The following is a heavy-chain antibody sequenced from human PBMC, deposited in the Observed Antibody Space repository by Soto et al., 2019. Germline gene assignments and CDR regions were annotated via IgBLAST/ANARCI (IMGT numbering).Heavy chain of an antibody. Sequence: GGSLRLSCAASRFTFSNYWMHWVRQAPGKGLVWLSRINSDGSSTSYADSVKGRFTISRDNAKNTLYLQMNSLRAEDTAVYYCARGRASIPLAGFDYWGKGTLVTVSS. CDR1: RFTFSNYW. CDR2: INSDGSST. CDR3: ARGRASIPLAGFDY. D-gene: IGHD6-19*01. J-gene: IGHJ4*02. V-gene: IGHV3-74*01.